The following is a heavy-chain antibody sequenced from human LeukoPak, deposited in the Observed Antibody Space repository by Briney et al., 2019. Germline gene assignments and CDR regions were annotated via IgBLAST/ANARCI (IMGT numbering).Heavy chain of an antibody. D-gene: IGHD1-26*01. CDR3: ARGDTGSFRDAFDI. J-gene: IGHJ3*02. V-gene: IGHV3-64*01. CDR2: ISSNGGST. CDR1: GFTFSTYA. Sequence: GGSLRLPCAASGFTFSTYAMHWVRQAPGKGLEYVSGISSNGGSTYHANSVKGRFSTSRDNSKNTLNLQMGSLRAEDMAVYYCARGDTGSFRDAFDIWGQGTMVTVSS.